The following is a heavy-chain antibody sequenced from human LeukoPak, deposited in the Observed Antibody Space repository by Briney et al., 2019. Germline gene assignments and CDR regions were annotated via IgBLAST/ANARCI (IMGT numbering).Heavy chain of an antibody. J-gene: IGHJ4*02. Sequence: SEILSLTCTVSGGSISSYYWSWIRQPPGKGLEWIGYIHYSGSTNYNPSLKSRVTISVDTSKNQFSLKLNSVTAADTAVYYCARGIQLWLYYFDFWGQGNLVTVSS. CDR2: IHYSGST. D-gene: IGHD5-18*01. CDR3: ARGIQLWLYYFDF. V-gene: IGHV4-59*01. CDR1: GGSISSYY.